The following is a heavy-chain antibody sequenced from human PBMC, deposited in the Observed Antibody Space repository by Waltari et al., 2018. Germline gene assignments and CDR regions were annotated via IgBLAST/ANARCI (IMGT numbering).Heavy chain of an antibody. D-gene: IGHD6-19*01. CDR3: ARRGYSSGCIDY. J-gene: IGHJ4*02. CDR2: IYYTGST. Sequence: QVQLQESGPGLVKPSETLSLTCTVSGGSISRYYWSWIRQPPGQGLEWIGYIYYTGSTTYNPSLKSRVTISVDTSKNQFSLKLSSVTAADTAVYYYARRGYSSGCIDYWGQGTLVTVSS. V-gene: IGHV4-59*08. CDR1: GGSISRYY.